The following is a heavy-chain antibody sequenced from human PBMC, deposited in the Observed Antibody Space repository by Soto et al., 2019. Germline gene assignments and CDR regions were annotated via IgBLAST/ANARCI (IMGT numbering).Heavy chain of an antibody. CDR2: INAGNGNT. Sequence: ASVKVSCKASGYTFTSYAMHWVRQAPGQRLEWMGWINAGNGNTKYSQKFQGRVTITRDTSASTAYMELSSLRSEDTAVYYCAREYYDFWSCYYGPEGYNWFDFWGPGTLVTVFS. CDR1: GYTFTSYA. J-gene: IGHJ5*01. D-gene: IGHD3-3*01. V-gene: IGHV1-3*01. CDR3: AREYYDFWSCYYGPEGYNWFDF.